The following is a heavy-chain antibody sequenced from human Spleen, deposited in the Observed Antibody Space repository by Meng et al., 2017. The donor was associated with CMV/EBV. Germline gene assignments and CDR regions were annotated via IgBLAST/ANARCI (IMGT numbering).Heavy chain of an antibody. D-gene: IGHD3-3*01. J-gene: IGHJ6*02. Sequence: GESLKISCVASGFAFSSDWMTWVRQAPGKGLEWVANIKPDGNLKYYVDSVKGRFTISRDNAKKSLFLQMSSLRAEDTAVYYCARESAYYDNNERGYGLDVWGQGTTVTVSS. V-gene: IGHV3-7*01. CDR2: IKPDGNLK. CDR3: ARESAYYDNNERGYGLDV. CDR1: GFAFSSDW.